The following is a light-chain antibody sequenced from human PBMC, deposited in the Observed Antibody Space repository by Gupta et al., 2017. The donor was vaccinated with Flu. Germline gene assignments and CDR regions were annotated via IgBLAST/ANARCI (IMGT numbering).Light chain of an antibody. CDR3: GTWDSSLSAWV. Sequence: SVFTQPPPVCEAPGQWLALFCSGSSANIGYNSVSWYTQDPGTTPKLLIYDNLQRPSGIPDRFSGSKSGTSAALGITGLQAGDEADYFCGTWDSSLSAWVFGGGTKLTV. CDR2: DNL. CDR1: SANIGYNS. V-gene: IGLV1-51*01. J-gene: IGLJ3*02.